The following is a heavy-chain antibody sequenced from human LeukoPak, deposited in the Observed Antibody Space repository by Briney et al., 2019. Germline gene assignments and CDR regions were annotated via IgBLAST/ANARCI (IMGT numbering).Heavy chain of an antibody. CDR1: GFTFDDYA. Sequence: GGSLRLSCAASGFTFDDYAMHWVRQAPGKGLEWVSLISGDGGSTYYADSVKGRFTISRDNSKNSLYLQMNSLRAEDTAVYYCARDPDNYGSGSYGFDYWGQGTLVTVSS. J-gene: IGHJ4*02. CDR2: ISGDGGST. V-gene: IGHV3-43*02. CDR3: ARDPDNYGSGSYGFDY. D-gene: IGHD3-10*01.